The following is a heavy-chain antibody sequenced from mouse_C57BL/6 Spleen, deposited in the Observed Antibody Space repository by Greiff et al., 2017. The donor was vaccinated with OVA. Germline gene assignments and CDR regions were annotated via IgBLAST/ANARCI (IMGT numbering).Heavy chain of an antibody. J-gene: IGHJ1*03. CDR1: GYTFTDYE. Sequence: LQESGAELVRPGASVTLSCKASGYTFTDYEMHWVKQTPVHGLEWIGAIDPETGGTAYNQKFKGKAILTADKSSSTAYMELRSLTSEDSAVYYCTRPEYFDVWGTGTTVTVSS. CDR3: TRPEYFDV. CDR2: IDPETGGT. V-gene: IGHV1-15*01.